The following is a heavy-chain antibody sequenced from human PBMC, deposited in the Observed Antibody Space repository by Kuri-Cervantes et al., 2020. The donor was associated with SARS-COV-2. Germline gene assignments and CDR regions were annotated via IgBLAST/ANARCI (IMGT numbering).Heavy chain of an antibody. CDR3: ARDPRGVVNPYYYYGMDV. D-gene: IGHD3-3*01. J-gene: IGHJ6*02. Sequence: GGSLRLSCAASGFTFSSYWMSWVRQAPGKGLEWVANIKQDGSEKYYADSVKGRFTISRDNAKNSLYLQMNSLRAEDTAVYYCARDPRGVVNPYYYYGMDVWGQGTTVTVSS. V-gene: IGHV3-7*03. CDR2: IKQDGSEK. CDR1: GFTFSSYW.